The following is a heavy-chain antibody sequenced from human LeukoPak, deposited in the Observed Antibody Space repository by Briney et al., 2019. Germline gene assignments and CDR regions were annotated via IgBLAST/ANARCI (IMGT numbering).Heavy chain of an antibody. CDR3: ARDKLSGNHDFDY. D-gene: IGHD1-14*01. J-gene: IGHJ4*02. Sequence: ASVKISCKASGYTFISYGISWVRQAPGQGLEWMGWINTYNGNTDYAQKFQGRVTMTTDTSSSTAYMELRSLRSDDTAVYYCARDKLSGNHDFDYWGQGTLVTVSS. CDR1: GYTFISYG. CDR2: INTYNGNT. V-gene: IGHV1-18*01.